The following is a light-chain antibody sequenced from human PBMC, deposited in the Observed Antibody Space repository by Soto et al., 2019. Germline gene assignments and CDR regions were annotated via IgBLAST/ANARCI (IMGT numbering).Light chain of an antibody. CDR2: GAS. Sequence: EIVVTQSPATLSVSPGERATLSCRASQSVRSNLAWYQQKPGQAPRLLIYGASTRATGIPARFSGSGSGTEFTLTISSLQSEDFAVYYCQQYNNWLTFGGGTKVEIK. J-gene: IGKJ4*01. CDR3: QQYNNWLT. V-gene: IGKV3-15*01. CDR1: QSVRSN.